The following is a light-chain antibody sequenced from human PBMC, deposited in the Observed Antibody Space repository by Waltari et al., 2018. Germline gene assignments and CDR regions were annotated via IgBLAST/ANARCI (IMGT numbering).Light chain of an antibody. CDR3: LLYFGGAHLV. CDR2: NTN. CDR1: IGAVNSGYY. Sequence: QTVVTQEPSLTVSPGGTVTLTCASSIGAVNSGYYPNWFQQKPGQAPRSLIYNTNNKHPLTPARFSGSLRGGKAALTLSSVQPEDEADYYCLLYFGGAHLVFGGGTKLTVL. V-gene: IGLV7-43*01. J-gene: IGLJ3*02.